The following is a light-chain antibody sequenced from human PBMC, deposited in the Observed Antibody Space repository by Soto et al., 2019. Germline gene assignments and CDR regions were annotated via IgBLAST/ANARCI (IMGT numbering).Light chain of an antibody. J-gene: IGLJ3*02. CDR2: EVT. CDR1: SSDVGAYNY. CDR3: GSYTSSRIWV. V-gene: IGLV2-14*01. Sequence: QSALTQPASVSGSSGQSITISCTGTSSDVGAYNYVSWYQQHPGKAPKLLIYEVTNRPSGVSNRFSGSKSGNTASLTISGLQAEDEADYHCGSYTSSRIWVFGGGTKLTVL.